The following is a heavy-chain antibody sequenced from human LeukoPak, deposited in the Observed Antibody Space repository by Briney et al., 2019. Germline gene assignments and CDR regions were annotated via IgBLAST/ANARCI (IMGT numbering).Heavy chain of an antibody. J-gene: IGHJ4*02. CDR2: IKEDGTRK. D-gene: IGHD3-16*01. V-gene: IGHV3-7*01. Sequence: PGGSLRLSCVASGFTVDTYWMSWVRQAPGKGLDWVAHIKEDGTRKYSVDSVRGRLTISRDNAKNSLFLQMNSLRVEDTAVFYCVAWGSLVVWGQGTLVTVSS. CDR1: GFTVDTYW. CDR3: VAWGSLVV.